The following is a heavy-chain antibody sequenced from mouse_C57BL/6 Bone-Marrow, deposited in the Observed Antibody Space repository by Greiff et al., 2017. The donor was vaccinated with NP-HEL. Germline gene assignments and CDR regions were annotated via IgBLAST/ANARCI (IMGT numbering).Heavy chain of an antibody. Sequence: VQGVESGAELVKPGASVKISCKASGYAFSTYWMNWVKQRPGKGLEWIGQIYPRDGDTNYNGKFKGKVSLTADKSSSTAYMQLSSLTSEDSAVYFCARGDYGSSRFGYAMDYWGQGTSVTVSS. CDR2: IYPRDGDT. CDR3: ARGDYGSSRFGYAMDY. CDR1: GYAFSTYW. D-gene: IGHD1-1*01. V-gene: IGHV1-80*01. J-gene: IGHJ4*01.